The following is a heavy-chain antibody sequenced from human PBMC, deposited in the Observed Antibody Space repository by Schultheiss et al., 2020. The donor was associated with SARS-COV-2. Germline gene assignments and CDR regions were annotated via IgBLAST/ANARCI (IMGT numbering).Heavy chain of an antibody. Sequence: SETLSLTCTVSGGSISSSSYYWGWIRQPPGKGLEWIGSIYYSGSTYYNPSLKSRVTMSVDTSKNQFSLKLSSVTAADTAVYYCAQSPAVLRFLEWLFWFDYWGQGTLVTVSS. D-gene: IGHD3-3*01. CDR3: AQSPAVLRFLEWLFWFDY. V-gene: IGHV4-39*01. CDR1: GGSISSSSYY. CDR2: IYYSGST. J-gene: IGHJ4*02.